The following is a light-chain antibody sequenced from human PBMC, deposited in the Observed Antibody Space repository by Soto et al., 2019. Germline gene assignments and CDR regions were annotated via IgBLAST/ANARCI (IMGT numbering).Light chain of an antibody. CDR2: AVS. V-gene: IGKV1-39*01. J-gene: IGKJ2*03. CDR1: QTIGSY. CDR3: QQSFNTPYS. Sequence: DIQMTQSPSSLSASVGDTVTITCRASQTIGSYLSWYHQIPGKPPKLLIYAVSRLQTGVPSRFSGSGSGTDVTLTISSLQPEEFATYYCQQSFNTPYSFGQGT.